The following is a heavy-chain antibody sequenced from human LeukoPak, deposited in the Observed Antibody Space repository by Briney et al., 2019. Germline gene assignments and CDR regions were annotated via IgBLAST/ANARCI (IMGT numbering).Heavy chain of an antibody. V-gene: IGHV1-18*01. D-gene: IGHD4-17*01. CDR1: GYTFTSYG. J-gene: IGHJ5*02. CDR3: ARDASEEPDDYGDWFDP. Sequence: ASVTVSCKASGYTFTSYGISWVRQAPGQGLEWMGWISAYNGNTNYAQKLQGRVTMTTDTSTSTAYMELRSLRSDDTAVYYCARDASEEPDDYGDWFDPWGQGTLVTVSS. CDR2: ISAYNGNT.